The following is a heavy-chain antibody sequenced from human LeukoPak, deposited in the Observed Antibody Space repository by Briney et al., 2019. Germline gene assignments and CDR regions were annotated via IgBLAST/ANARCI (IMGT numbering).Heavy chain of an antibody. D-gene: IGHD3-9*01. V-gene: IGHV4-34*01. CDR2: INHSGST. Sequence: SETLSLTCAVYGGSFSGYYWSWIRQPPGKGLEWIGEINHSGSTNYNPSLKSRVTISVDTSKNQFSLKLSSVTAADTAVYYCAREGYFGLPDYWGQGTLVTVSS. J-gene: IGHJ4*02. CDR3: AREGYFGLPDY. CDR1: GGSFSGYY.